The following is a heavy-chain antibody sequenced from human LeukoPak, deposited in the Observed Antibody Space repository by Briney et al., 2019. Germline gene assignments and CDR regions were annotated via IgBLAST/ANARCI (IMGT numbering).Heavy chain of an antibody. CDR1: RYIFTDYY. V-gene: IGHV1-2*02. J-gene: IGHJ4*02. D-gene: IGHD2-2*01. CDR2: INPNSGGT. CDR3: ARAHCSSIGCYFDY. Sequence: ASVKVSCKASRYIFTDYYMHWVRQAPGQGLEWMGWINPNSGGTNSAQKFQGRVTMTRDTSISTAYMELTSLRSDDTAAYYCARAHCSSIGCYFDYWGQGTLVTVSS.